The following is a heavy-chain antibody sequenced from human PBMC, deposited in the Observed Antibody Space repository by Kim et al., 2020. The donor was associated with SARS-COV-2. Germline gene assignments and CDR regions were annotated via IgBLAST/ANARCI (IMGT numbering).Heavy chain of an antibody. D-gene: IGHD1-26*01. CDR2: IYYSGST. CDR3: ARAPGWELHSYYFDY. CDR1: GGSISSYY. Sequence: SETLSLTCTVSGGSISSYYWSWIRQPPGKGLEWIGYIYYSGSTNYNPSLKSRVTISVDTSKNQFSLKLSSVTAADTAVYYCARAPGWELHSYYFDYWGQG. V-gene: IGHV4-59*01. J-gene: IGHJ4*02.